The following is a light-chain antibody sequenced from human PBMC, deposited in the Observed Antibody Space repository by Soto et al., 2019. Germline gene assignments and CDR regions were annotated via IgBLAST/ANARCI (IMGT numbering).Light chain of an antibody. CDR2: DAS. Sequence: DIQMTQSPSTVSVSVVDIVTITFRASQTISRWLAWYQQKPGKAPQALIYDASSLKSGVPSRFSGNGSGTEFTLTISSLQTDDFATYYCQQYNTYSTFGQGTRLEIK. J-gene: IGKJ5*01. V-gene: IGKV1-5*01. CDR1: QTISRW. CDR3: QQYNTYST.